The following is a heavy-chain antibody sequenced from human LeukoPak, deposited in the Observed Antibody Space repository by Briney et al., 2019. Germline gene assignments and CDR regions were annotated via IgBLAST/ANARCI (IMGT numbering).Heavy chain of an antibody. J-gene: IGHJ4*02. CDR3: ARGLVTVVAAIYYFDY. D-gene: IGHD2-15*01. V-gene: IGHV4-34*01. CDR1: GGSFSGYY. Sequence: SETLSLTCAVYGGSFSGYYWSWIRQPPGKGLEWIGEINHSGSTNYNPSLKSRVTISVDTSKNQFSLKLSSVTAADTAVYYCARGLVTVVAAIYYFDYWAREPWSPSPQ. CDR2: INHSGST.